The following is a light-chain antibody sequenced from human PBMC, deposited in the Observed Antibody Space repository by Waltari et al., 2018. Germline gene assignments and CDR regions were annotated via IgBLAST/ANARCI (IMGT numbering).Light chain of an antibody. CDR3: QQYDGSSVT. Sequence: EIVLTQSPGTLSLSPGERATLSCRASQTISGSWLTWYQQKPGQAPRLVSYGASIRDTAIPDRFRGSGSGTDFTLTINRLEPEDFAVYYCQQYDGSSVTFGGGTKVEIK. J-gene: IGKJ4*01. V-gene: IGKV3-20*01. CDR1: QTISGSW. CDR2: GAS.